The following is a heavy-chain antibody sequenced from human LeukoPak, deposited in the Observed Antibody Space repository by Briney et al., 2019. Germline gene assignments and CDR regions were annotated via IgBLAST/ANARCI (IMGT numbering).Heavy chain of an antibody. CDR3: ARAYLKVGYSASWYGY. D-gene: IGHD6-13*01. CDR2: IYPDDSDT. CDR1: GYSFTSYW. Sequence: GESLQISCKGSGYSFTSYWIGWVRQMPGKGLEGMGIIYPDDSDTRYSPSFQGQVNISADKSSSTAYLQWSSLKASDTAMYYCARAYLKVGYSASWYGYWGQGTLVTVSS. V-gene: IGHV5-51*01. J-gene: IGHJ4*02.